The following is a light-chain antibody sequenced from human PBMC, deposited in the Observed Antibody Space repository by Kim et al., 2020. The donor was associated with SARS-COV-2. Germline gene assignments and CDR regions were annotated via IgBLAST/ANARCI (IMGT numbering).Light chain of an antibody. CDR1: QSISSW. V-gene: IGKV1-5*03. Sequence: DIQMTQSPSTLSASVGDRVTITCRASQSISSWLAWYQQKPGKAPKLLIYKASSLESGVPSRFSGSGSGTKFTLTISSLQPDDFATYYCQQYNSYCTFGQGTKVDIK. CDR2: KAS. CDR3: QQYNSYCT. J-gene: IGKJ1*01.